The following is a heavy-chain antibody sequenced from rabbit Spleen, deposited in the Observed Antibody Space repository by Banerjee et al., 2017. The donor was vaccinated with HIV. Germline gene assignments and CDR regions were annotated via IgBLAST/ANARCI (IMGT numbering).Heavy chain of an antibody. CDR1: VFSFSTNYL. CDR3: ARYLAGVIGWNFYL. V-gene: IGHV1S45*01. Sequence: QEQLGESGGGLVQPEGSVTPTCTASVFSFSTNYLMCSGRPAPGKGLEWIACIAGSSSGFTYSATWAKGRFTISRTSSTTVTLQMTSLTAADTATYFCARYLAGVIGWNFYLWGQGTLVTVS. D-gene: IGHD4-1*01. J-gene: IGHJ4*01. CDR2: IAGSSSGFT.